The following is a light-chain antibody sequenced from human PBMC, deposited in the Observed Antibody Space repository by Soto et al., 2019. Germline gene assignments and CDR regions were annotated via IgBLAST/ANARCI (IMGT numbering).Light chain of an antibody. J-gene: IGKJ5*01. V-gene: IGKV3-11*01. CDR3: QQRSNWLIT. Sequence: VLLTYSPCTLTLSPGEKGTVSWMACQSVSSNLAWYQQKPGQSPRLLIYGTSTRATGIPARFSGSGSGTDFTLTISSLEPEDFAVYYCQQRSNWLITFGQGTRLEIK. CDR2: GTS. CDR1: QSVSSN.